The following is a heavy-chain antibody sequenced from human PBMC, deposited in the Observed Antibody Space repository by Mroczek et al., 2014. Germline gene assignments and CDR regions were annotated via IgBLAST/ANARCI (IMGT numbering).Heavy chain of an antibody. V-gene: IGHV2-26*01. J-gene: IGHJ4*02. D-gene: IGHD6-13*01. CDR3: ARILYLSEESSSWYYFDY. CDR2: IFSNDEK. CDR1: GGSISSGGYS. Sequence: QESGSGLVKPSQTLSLTCAVSGGSISSGGYSWSWIRQPPGKALEWLAHIFSNDEKSYSTSLKSRLTISKDTSKSQVVLTMTNMDPVDTATYYCARILYLSEESSSWYYFDYWGQGTLVTVSS.